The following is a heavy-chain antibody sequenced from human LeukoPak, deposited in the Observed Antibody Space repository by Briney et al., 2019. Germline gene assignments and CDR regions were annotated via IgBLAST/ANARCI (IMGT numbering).Heavy chain of an antibody. CDR3: VRDVTTVLDY. D-gene: IGHD4-17*01. Sequence: PGGSLRLSCAASGFTFSSYWMHWVRQAPRRGLVWVSRINIDESITTYADSVMGRFTISRDNAKNTLYLQMDSLRAEDTAVYYCVRDVTTVLDYWGQGTLVTVSS. CDR1: GFTFSSYW. CDR2: INIDESIT. V-gene: IGHV3-74*01. J-gene: IGHJ4*02.